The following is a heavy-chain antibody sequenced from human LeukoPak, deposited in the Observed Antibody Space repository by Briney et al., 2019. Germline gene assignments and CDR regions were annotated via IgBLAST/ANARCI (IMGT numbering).Heavy chain of an antibody. Sequence: SETLSLTCAVSGYSISSGSFWGWIRQPPGKGLEWIGTIYHSGTTYYNPSLKSRVTISVDTSKNQFSLKLSSVTAADTAVCYCARGSKAPAMYYDFWSGYYSEWFDPWGQGTLVTVSS. CDR3: ARGSKAPAMYYDFWSGYYSEWFDP. CDR2: IYHSGTT. CDR1: GYSISSGSF. D-gene: IGHD3-3*01. V-gene: IGHV4-38-2*01. J-gene: IGHJ5*02.